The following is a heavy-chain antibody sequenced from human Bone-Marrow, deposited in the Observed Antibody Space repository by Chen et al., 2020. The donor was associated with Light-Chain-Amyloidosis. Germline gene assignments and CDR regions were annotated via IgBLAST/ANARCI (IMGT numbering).Heavy chain of an antibody. CDR2: INQSGSA. CDR1: GGSFSGYF. J-gene: IGHJ4*02. V-gene: IGHV4-34*01. CDR3: ATFRAWLGEFDY. Sequence: QVQLQQWGAGLLKPSETLSLTCAVYGGSFSGYFWSWSRQPPGKGLEWIGEINQSGSANYNPSLESRVTISLDTSKNQLSLSLNSVTAADTAVYHCATFRAWLGEFDYWGQGTLVTVSS. D-gene: IGHD3-10*01.